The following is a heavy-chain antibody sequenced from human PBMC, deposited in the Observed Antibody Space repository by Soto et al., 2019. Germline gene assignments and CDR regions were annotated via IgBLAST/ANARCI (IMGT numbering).Heavy chain of an antibody. CDR1: GFTFSGYG. CDR3: ARPRRDYYYYYGMDV. J-gene: IGHJ6*02. V-gene: IGHV3-30*03. Sequence: QVQLVESGGGVVQPGRSLRLSCAASGFTFSGYGMHWVRQAPGKGLEWVAVISNDALNKYYADSVKGRFAISRDDSRNTLYLKMNSLRAEDTAGYYCARPRRDYYYYYGMDVWGQGTTVTVSS. CDR2: ISNDALNK.